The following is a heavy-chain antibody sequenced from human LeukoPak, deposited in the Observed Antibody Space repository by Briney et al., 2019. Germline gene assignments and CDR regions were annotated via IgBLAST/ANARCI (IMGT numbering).Heavy chain of an antibody. J-gene: IGHJ6*02. CDR3: ARAFGELLSLYYYYYGMDV. V-gene: IGHV1-69*13. CDR1: GGTFSSYA. Sequence: ASVKVSCKASGGTFSSYAISWVRQTPGQGLEWMGGIIPIFGTANYAQKFQGRVTITADESTSTAYMELSSLRSEDTAVYYCARAFGELLSLYYYYYGMDVWGQGTTVTVSS. CDR2: IIPIFGTA. D-gene: IGHD3-10*01.